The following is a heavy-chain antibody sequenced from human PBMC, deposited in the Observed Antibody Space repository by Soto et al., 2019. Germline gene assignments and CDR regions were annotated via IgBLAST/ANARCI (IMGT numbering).Heavy chain of an antibody. CDR3: VRGGYVHAFDY. V-gene: IGHV4-59*01. Sequence: XVTLSLTCTVSGGSISYYYWGWIRQPPGKGLEWIGSIYYSGNTHYNPSLKSRVTISVDTSMNQLSLNLDSVTAVDSAVYYCVRGGYVHAFDYWGQGALVTVSS. CDR2: IYYSGNT. J-gene: IGHJ4*02. CDR1: GGSISYYY. D-gene: IGHD5-12*01.